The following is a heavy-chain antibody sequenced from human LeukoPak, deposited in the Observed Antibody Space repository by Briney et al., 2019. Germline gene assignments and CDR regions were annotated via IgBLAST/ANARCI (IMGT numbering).Heavy chain of an antibody. CDR2: IYYSGST. Sequence: SETLSLTCTVSGGSITSYYWSWIRQPPGKGLEWIGYIYYSGSTNYNPSLKSRVTISVDTSMNQFFLNLTSVTAADTAVYYCARTRCSSTNCYSRGAFDIWGQGTMVTVSS. CDR3: ARTRCSSTNCYSRGAFDI. D-gene: IGHD2-2*01. J-gene: IGHJ3*02. CDR1: GGSITSYY. V-gene: IGHV4-59*01.